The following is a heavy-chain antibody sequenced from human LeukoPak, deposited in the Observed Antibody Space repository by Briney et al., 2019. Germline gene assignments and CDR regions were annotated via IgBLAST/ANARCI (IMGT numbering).Heavy chain of an antibody. J-gene: IGHJ4*02. CDR1: GYTFTGYY. CDR3: AKDSGAGWYEFQ. V-gene: IGHV1-2*02. Sequence: SVKVSCKASGYTFTGYYMHWVRQAPGQGLEWMGWINPNSGGTNYAQKFQGRVTMTRDTSISTAYMELSSLRSEDMAVYYCAKDSGAGWYEFQWGQGTLVTVSS. D-gene: IGHD6-19*01. CDR2: INPNSGGT.